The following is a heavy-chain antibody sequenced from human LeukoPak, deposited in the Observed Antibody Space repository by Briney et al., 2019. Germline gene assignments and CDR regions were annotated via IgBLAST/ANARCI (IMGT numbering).Heavy chain of an antibody. CDR1: GASISSSSYY. D-gene: IGHD3-22*01. Sequence: SETLSLTCTVSGASISSSSYYWGWIRQPPGKGLEWIGSIYYSGSTYYNPSLKSRVTISVDTSKNQFSLKLSSVTAADTAVYYCARAQYYYDSSGYNPWGFDYWGQGTLVTVSS. J-gene: IGHJ4*02. CDR3: ARAQYYYDSSGYNPWGFDY. V-gene: IGHV4-39*07. CDR2: IYYSGST.